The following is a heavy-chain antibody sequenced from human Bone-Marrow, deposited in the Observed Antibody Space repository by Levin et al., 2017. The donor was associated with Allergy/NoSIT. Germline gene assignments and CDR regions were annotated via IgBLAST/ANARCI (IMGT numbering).Heavy chain of an antibody. CDR1: GFTFSSYA. V-gene: IGHV3-23*01. Sequence: GESLKISCAASGFTFSSYAMSWVRQAPGKGLEWVSAISEGGTKTYYANSVKGRFTISRDNSKSTLFLQMNSLRVEDTALYYCARDGRGKFTPPRDSWGQGTLVTVSS. CDR2: ISEGGTKT. CDR3: ARDGRGKFTPPRDS. D-gene: IGHD1-26*01. J-gene: IGHJ4*02.